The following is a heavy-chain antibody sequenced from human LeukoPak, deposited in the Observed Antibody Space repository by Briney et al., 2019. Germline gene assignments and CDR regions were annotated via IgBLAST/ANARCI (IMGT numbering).Heavy chain of an antibody. CDR3: ARGDLDY. CDR2: VKPDGNEK. V-gene: IGHV3-7*01. Sequence: GGSLRLSCGVSGVTFSSYWMTWARQAPGRGLEWVATVKPDGNEKFYVDSVKGRFAISRDNARNSVYLEMNSLRVEDTAVYLCARGDLDYWGQGTLVTVSS. J-gene: IGHJ4*01. CDR1: GVTFSSYW.